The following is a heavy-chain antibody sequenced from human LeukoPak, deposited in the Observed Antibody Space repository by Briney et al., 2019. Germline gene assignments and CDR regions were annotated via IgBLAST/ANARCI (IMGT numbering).Heavy chain of an antibody. V-gene: IGHV3-30*04. J-gene: IGHJ4*02. D-gene: IGHD3-10*01. CDR1: GFTFSSYA. Sequence: SGGSLRVSCAASGFTFSSYAMHWVRQAPGKGLEWVAVILYDGSNKYYADSVKGRFTISRDNSKNRLYLQMNSLRAEDTAVYYCAKDWYYNGSGSSYFDYWGQGTLVTVSS. CDR3: AKDWYYNGSGSSYFDY. CDR2: ILYDGSNK.